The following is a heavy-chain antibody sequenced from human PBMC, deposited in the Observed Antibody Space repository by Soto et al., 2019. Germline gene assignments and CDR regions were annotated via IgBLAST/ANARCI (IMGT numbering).Heavy chain of an antibody. CDR1: GYTFTNHY. CDR3: ARDSSSQYYYYYYYMDV. J-gene: IGHJ6*03. D-gene: IGHD6-13*01. Sequence: ASVKVSCKASGYTFTNHYMHWVRQAPGQGLEWMGIINPSGGSTSYAQKFQGRVTMTRDTSMSTVYMGLSSLRSDDTAVYYCARDSSSQYYYYYYYMDVWGKGTTVTVSS. V-gene: IGHV1-46*01. CDR2: INPSGGST.